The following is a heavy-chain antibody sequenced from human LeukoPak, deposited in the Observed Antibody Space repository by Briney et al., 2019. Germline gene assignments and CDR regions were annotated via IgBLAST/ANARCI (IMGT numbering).Heavy chain of an antibody. J-gene: IGHJ4*02. CDR1: GGSISSGGYY. CDR2: IYHSGST. Sequence: SETLSLTCTVSGGSISSGGYYWSWIRQPPGKGLEWIGYIYHSGSTYYNPSLKSRVTISVDRSKNQFSLKLSSVTAADTAVYYCARVGRWLQEFDYWGQGTLVTVSS. V-gene: IGHV4-30-2*01. CDR3: ARVGRWLQEFDY. D-gene: IGHD6-19*01.